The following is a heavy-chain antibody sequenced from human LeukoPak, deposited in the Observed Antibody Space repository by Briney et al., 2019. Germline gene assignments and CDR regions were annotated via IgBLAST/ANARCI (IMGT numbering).Heavy chain of an antibody. CDR1: GFTVSSNY. J-gene: IGHJ4*02. CDR3: AKALYSSGWYFGY. V-gene: IGHV3-53*01. CDR2: IYSGGST. Sequence: GGSLRLSCAASGFTVSSNYMSWVRQAPGKGLEWVSVIYSGGSTYYADSVKGRFTISRDNSKNTLYLQMNSLRAEDTAVYYCAKALYSSGWYFGYWGQGTLVTVSS. D-gene: IGHD6-19*01.